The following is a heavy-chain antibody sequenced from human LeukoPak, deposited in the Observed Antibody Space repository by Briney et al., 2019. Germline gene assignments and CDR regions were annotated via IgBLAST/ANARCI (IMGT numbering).Heavy chain of an antibody. V-gene: IGHV3-21*01. J-gene: IGHJ4*02. CDR1: GFTFSSYS. D-gene: IGHD4-17*01. CDR3: ARDLTVTTRDDY. Sequence: GGSLRLSCAASGFTFSSYSMNWVRQAPGKGLEWVSSISSSSSYIYYADSVKGRFTISRDNAKNPLYLQMNSLRAEDTAVYYCARDLTVTTRDDYWGQGTLVTVSS. CDR2: ISSSSSYI.